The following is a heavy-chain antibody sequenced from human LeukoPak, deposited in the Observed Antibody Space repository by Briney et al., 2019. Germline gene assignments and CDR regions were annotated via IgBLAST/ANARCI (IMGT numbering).Heavy chain of an antibody. CDR2: INHSGST. Sequence: SETLSLTCAVYGGSFRGYYWSWICQPPGKGLEWIGEINHSGSTNYNPSLKSRVTISVDTSKNQFSLKLSSVTAADTAVYYCARGCLSIAAAGTGSSWFDPWGQGTLVTVSS. J-gene: IGHJ5*02. CDR3: ARGCLSIAAAGTGSSWFDP. CDR1: GGSFRGYY. V-gene: IGHV4-34*01. D-gene: IGHD6-13*01.